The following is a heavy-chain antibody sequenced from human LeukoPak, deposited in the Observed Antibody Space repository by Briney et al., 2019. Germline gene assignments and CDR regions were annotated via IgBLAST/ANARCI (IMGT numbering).Heavy chain of an antibody. J-gene: IGHJ4*02. Sequence: SETLSLTCTVSGGSISGYYWNWVRQPADRGLEWIGRLYSSGDTYYSPSLKRRLTMSVDTSKNQFSLKLRSVTAADTAVYYCARGSSGSTKRYYFDSWGRGALVTVPS. CDR1: GGSISGYY. D-gene: IGHD6-19*01. CDR2: LYSSGDT. V-gene: IGHV4-4*07. CDR3: ARGSSGSTKRYYFDS.